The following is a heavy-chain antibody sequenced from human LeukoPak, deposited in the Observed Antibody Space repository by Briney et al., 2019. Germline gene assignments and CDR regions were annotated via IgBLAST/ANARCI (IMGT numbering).Heavy chain of an antibody. CDR3: ARRASGWYFDY. J-gene: IGHJ4*02. CDR2: IYPGDADT. D-gene: IGHD6-19*01. Sequence: PGESLKISCQGSGYSFTTYWIGWVRQVPGKGLEWMGIIYPGDADTRYSPSFQGQVTISADKSITTAYLQWNSLKASDTAMYYCARRASGWYFDYWGQGTLVTVSS. CDR1: GYSFTTYW. V-gene: IGHV5-51*01.